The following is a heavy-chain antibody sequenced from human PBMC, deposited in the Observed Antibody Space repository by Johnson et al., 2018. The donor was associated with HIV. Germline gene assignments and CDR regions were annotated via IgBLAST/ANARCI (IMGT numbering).Heavy chain of an antibody. CDR1: GFTFSSYW. V-gene: IGHV3-74*02. D-gene: IGHD1-26*01. Sequence: VQLVESGGGLVQPGGSLRLSCAASGFTFSSYWMHWVRQGPGKGLVWVSRINGDGSGITYADSVKGRFTISRDNSKNTLYLQMNSLRAEDTAVYYCASAWGELDDAFDIWGQGTMVTVSS. CDR3: ASAWGELDDAFDI. CDR2: INGDGSGI. J-gene: IGHJ3*02.